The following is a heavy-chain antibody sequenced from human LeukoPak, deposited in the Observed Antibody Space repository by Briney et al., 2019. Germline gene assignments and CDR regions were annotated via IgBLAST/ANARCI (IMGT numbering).Heavy chain of an antibody. D-gene: IGHD3-10*01. V-gene: IGHV3-48*03. CDR3: ARDRLYYYGSGSYSSF. J-gene: IGHJ4*02. CDR1: GFTFSSYE. Sequence: GGSLRLSCAASGFTFSSYEMSWVRQAPGKGLEWVSYISSSGSTIYYADSVKGRFTISRDNAKNSLYLQMNSLRAEDTAVYYCARDRLYYYGSGSYSSFWGQGTLVTVSS. CDR2: ISSSGSTI.